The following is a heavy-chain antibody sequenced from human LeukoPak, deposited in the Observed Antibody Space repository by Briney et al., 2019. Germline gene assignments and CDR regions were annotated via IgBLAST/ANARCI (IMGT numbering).Heavy chain of an antibody. D-gene: IGHD1-26*01. CDR2: IIPIFGTA. Sequence: SVTVSCKASGGTFSSYAISWVRQAPGQGLEWMGGIIPIFGTANYAQRFQGRVTITADESTSTAYMEFSSLRFEDTAVYYCAREGVGATKRGAFDYWGQGTLVTVSS. CDR3: AREGVGATKRGAFDY. CDR1: GGTFSSYA. V-gene: IGHV1-69*01. J-gene: IGHJ4*02.